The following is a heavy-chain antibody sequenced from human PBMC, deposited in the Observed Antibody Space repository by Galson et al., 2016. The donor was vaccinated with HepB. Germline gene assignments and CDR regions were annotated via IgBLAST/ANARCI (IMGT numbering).Heavy chain of an antibody. CDR3: AKAHYRGIDV. D-gene: IGHD3-16*02. CDR2: IRASSDDT. J-gene: IGHJ6*02. Sequence: SLRLSCAASGLMFTGHEMNWVRQAPGEGLQWVSTIRASSDDTFYADSVRGRFTISRDNSNNILYLQLDTLRVDDTAVYYCAKAHYRGIDVWGQGSTVIVSS. V-gene: IGHV3-23*01. CDR1: GLMFTGHE.